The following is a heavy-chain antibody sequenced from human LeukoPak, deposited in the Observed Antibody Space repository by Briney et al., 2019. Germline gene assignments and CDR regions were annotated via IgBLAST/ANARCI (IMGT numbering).Heavy chain of an antibody. V-gene: IGHV1-8*03. D-gene: IGHD3/OR15-3a*01. J-gene: IGHJ3*02. CDR3: ARRGLVAGIYDLVYGFDI. CDR1: GYSFTNFH. Sequence: ASVKVSCKAAGYSFTNFHINWVRQAPGQGPEWMGWMNPNTGNTGFAQKFQGRVTITQNTSISTVYMELNSLTSEDTAIHYCARRGLVAGIYDLVYGFDIWGQGTMVTVSS. CDR2: MNPNTGNT.